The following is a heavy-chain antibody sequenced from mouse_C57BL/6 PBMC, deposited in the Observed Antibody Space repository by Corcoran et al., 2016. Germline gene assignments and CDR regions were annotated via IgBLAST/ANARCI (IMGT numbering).Heavy chain of an antibody. CDR2: IYPGSGNT. CDR3: ARGVVVADYFDY. J-gene: IGHJ2*01. D-gene: IGHD1-1*01. V-gene: IGHV1-76*01. Sequence: QVQLKQSGSELVRPGASVKLSCKASGYTFTDYYINWVKQRPGQGLEWIARIYPGSGNTYYNEKFKGKATLTAEKSSSTAYMQLSSLTSEDSAVYFCARGVVVADYFDYWGQGTTLTVSS. CDR1: GYTFTDYY.